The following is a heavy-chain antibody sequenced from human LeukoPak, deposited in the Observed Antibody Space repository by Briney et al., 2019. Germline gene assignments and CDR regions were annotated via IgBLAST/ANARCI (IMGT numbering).Heavy chain of an antibody. Sequence: GASVLVSCKASGYTFRIQDFNWVRQAPGQGLEWMGWVSPKTGRTGYAPKFQGRVYMTTNASLSTAYMELSSLRSDDTAVYFCARESERNDGWFDPWGQGTLVTVSS. CDR3: ARESERNDGWFDP. CDR1: GYTFRIQD. J-gene: IGHJ5*02. CDR2: VSPKTGRT. D-gene: IGHD1-1*01. V-gene: IGHV1-8*01.